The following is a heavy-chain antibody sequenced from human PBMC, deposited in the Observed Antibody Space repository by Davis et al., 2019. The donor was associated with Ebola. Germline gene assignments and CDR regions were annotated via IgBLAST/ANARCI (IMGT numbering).Heavy chain of an antibody. CDR1: GYTLTRYG. J-gene: IGHJ5*02. V-gene: IGHV1-18*01. CDR3: ARAVTMVLPSGWFDP. Sequence: ASSVKVSCKASGYTLTRYGISWVLQAPGQGLEWMGWISAYNANTNYAQNLQGRLTMTTDTSTSTAYMEVRSLRYDDTAVYYCARAVTMVLPSGWFDPWGQGTLVTVSS. D-gene: IGHD3-10*01. CDR2: ISAYNANT.